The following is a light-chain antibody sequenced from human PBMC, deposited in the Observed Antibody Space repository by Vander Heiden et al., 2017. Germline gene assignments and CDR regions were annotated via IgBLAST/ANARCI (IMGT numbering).Light chain of an antibody. V-gene: IGKV3-20*01. CDR2: GAS. Sequence: EIVLTQSPGTLSLSPGERATLPCRASQSVSSSYLAWYQQKPGQAPRLLIYGASSRATGIPDRFSGSGSGTDFTLTISRLEPEDFAVYYCQQNGSSSWTFGQGTKVEIK. CDR3: QQNGSSSWT. J-gene: IGKJ1*01. CDR1: QSVSSSY.